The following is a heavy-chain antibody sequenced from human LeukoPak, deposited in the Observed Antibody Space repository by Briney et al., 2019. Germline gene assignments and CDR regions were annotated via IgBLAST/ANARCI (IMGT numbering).Heavy chain of an antibody. Sequence: SETLSLTXTVSGGSISSYYWSWIRQPPGKGLEWIGYIYYSGSTNYNPSLKSRVTISVDTSKNQLSLKLSSVTAADTAVYYCARAKEGVAGFFDYWGRGTLVTVSS. V-gene: IGHV4-59*01. CDR2: IYYSGST. D-gene: IGHD6-19*01. J-gene: IGHJ4*02. CDR1: GGSISSYY. CDR3: ARAKEGVAGFFDY.